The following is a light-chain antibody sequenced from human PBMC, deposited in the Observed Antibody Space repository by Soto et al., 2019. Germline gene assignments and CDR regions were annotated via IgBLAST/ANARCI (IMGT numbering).Light chain of an antibody. CDR2: GNT. V-gene: IGLV1-40*01. J-gene: IGLJ1*01. CDR3: QSYDSDVNELYV. Sequence: QSVLTQPPSVSGAPGRTVTISCTGSDSNIGAGFDVHWYQQLPGSAPKLIIYGNTRRPSGVPDRFSGSQSGTSASLAISGLQAEDEGDYYCQSYDSDVNELYVFGTGTKLTVL. CDR1: DSNIGAGFD.